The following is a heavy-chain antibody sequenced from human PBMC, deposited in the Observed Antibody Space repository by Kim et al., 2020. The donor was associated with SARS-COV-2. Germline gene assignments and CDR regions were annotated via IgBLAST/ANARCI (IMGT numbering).Heavy chain of an antibody. Sequence: SETLSLTCTVSGGSISSSSYYWGWIRQPPGKGLEWIGSIYYSGSTYYNPSLKSRVTISVDTSKNQFSLKLSSVTAADTAVYYCAREYSGYSYGFFDYWGQGTLVTVSS. J-gene: IGHJ4*02. CDR3: AREYSGYSYGFFDY. CDR1: GGSISSSSYY. CDR2: IYYSGST. V-gene: IGHV4-39*07. D-gene: IGHD5-18*01.